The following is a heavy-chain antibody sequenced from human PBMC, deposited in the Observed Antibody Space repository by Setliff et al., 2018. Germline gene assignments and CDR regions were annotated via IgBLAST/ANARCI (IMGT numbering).Heavy chain of an antibody. CDR3: ARQVSWFDP. CDR2: IYHSGST. Sequence: PSETLSLTCAVSGYSISSGYYWGWIRQPPGKGLEWIGSIYHSGSTYYNPSLKSRVTISVDTSKNQFSLKLSSVTAADTAVHYCARQVSWFDPWGQGTLVTVSS. V-gene: IGHV4-38-2*01. CDR1: GYSISSGYY. J-gene: IGHJ5*02.